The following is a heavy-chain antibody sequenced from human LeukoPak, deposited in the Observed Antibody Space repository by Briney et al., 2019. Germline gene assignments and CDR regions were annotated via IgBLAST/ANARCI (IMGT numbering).Heavy chain of an antibody. Sequence: PGGSLGLSCAASGFTFSSYSMNWVRQAPGKGLEWVSYISSSGSTIYAADYVKGRFTISRDNARNSLYLQMNSLRAEDTAVYYCARDGSSGSPYWGQGTLVTVSS. CDR1: GFTFSSYS. J-gene: IGHJ4*02. D-gene: IGHD6-19*01. CDR3: ARDGSSGSPY. CDR2: ISSSGSTI. V-gene: IGHV3-48*01.